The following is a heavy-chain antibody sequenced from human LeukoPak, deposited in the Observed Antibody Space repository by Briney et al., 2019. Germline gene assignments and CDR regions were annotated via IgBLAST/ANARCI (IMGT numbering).Heavy chain of an antibody. CDR3: AKRGVVIRVILVGFHKEAYYFDS. D-gene: IGHD3-22*01. J-gene: IGHJ4*02. Sequence: GGSLRLSCAVSGITLSNYGMSWVRQAPGKGLEWVAGISGSGGTTNYADSVKGRFTISRDNPKNTLFLHMNSLRAEDTAVYFCAKRGVVIRVILVGFHKEAYYFDSWGQGTLVTVSS. CDR2: ISGSGGTT. CDR1: GITLSNYG. V-gene: IGHV3-23*01.